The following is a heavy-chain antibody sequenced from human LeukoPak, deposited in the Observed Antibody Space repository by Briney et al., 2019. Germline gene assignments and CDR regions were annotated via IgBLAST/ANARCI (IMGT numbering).Heavy chain of an antibody. Sequence: GGSLRLSCAASGFSFSSYWMNWVRQVPGKGLEWVANINQDRSEKSYVDSVKGRFTISRDNAKNSLYLQMNSLRAEDTAVYYCARDERLRFLEWLNYYYYGMDVWGQGTTVTVSS. CDR2: INQDRSEK. J-gene: IGHJ6*02. CDR1: GFSFSSYW. D-gene: IGHD3-3*01. V-gene: IGHV3-7*01. CDR3: ARDERLRFLEWLNYYYYGMDV.